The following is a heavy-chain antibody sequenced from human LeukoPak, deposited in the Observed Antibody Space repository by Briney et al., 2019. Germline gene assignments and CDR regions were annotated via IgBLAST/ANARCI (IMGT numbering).Heavy chain of an antibody. J-gene: IGHJ4*02. CDR2: ISYDGSNK. V-gene: IGHV3-30*03. Sequence: GGSLRLSCAASGFTFSSYGMHWVRQAPGKGLEWVAVISYDGSNKYYADSVKGRFTISRDNSKNTLYLQMNSLRAEDTAVYYCAYPTIPRTQGSPDYWGQGTLVTVSS. CDR1: GFTFSSYG. D-gene: IGHD5-24*01. CDR3: AYPTIPRTQGSPDY.